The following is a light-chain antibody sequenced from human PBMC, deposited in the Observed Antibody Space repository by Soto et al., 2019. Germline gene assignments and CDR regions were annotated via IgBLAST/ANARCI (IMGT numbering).Light chain of an antibody. V-gene: IGKV1-5*01. CDR2: DAS. J-gene: IGKJ1*01. CDR3: QQCGDFWS. CDR1: QSIGTW. Sequence: DIRMTQSPSTLSAAVGDRVTITCRASQSIGTWLAWYQQKPGKAPSLLIYDASTLESGVPSRFSGSGSGTEFTLPISSLQPDDFATYYCQQCGDFWSFGQGTKVEIK.